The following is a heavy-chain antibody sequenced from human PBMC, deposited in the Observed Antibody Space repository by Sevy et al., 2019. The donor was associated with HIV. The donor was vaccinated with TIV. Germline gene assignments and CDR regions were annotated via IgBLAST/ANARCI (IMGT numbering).Heavy chain of an antibody. CDR2: IYYTGST. J-gene: IGHJ4*02. CDR1: GGSISSSNYY. V-gene: IGHV4-39*01. Sequence: SETLSLTCTVSGGSISSSNYYWGWIRQPPGKGLEWIANIYYTGSTYYNPSLKSRVTIFADTSKNQFSLKLSSVTAADTAVYYFARQMHYYDSAGYYHWDYWGQGTLVTVSS. CDR3: ARQMHYYDSAGYYHWDY. D-gene: IGHD3-22*01.